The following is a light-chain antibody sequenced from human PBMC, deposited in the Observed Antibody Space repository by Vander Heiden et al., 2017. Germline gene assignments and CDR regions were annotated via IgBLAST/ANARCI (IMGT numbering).Light chain of an antibody. CDR1: SSNIGSNT. Sequence: QSVLTQPPSASGTPGPRATISCPGSSSNIGSNTVNWYQQLPATAPKLLIFCNNQRPSGVPDRFSCSKSGTSASLVISALQSEDEADDYCSASDDSMNELFVFGGGTKFTVL. V-gene: IGLV1-44*01. CDR2: CNN. CDR3: SASDDSMNELFV. J-gene: IGLJ3*02.